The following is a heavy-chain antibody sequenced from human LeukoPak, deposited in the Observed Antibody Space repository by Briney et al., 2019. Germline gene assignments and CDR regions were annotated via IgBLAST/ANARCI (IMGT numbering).Heavy chain of an antibody. CDR1: GDTFTTHG. V-gene: IGHV1-3*01. Sequence: ASVKVSCKTSGDTFTTHGIHWVRQAPGQGLEWMGWINPGSGYTKYSEKFQGRATFTRDTDATTAYLEVNNLRSEDTAVYYCARDRRSIIWSGVPDNWFDPWGQGTLVTVSS. J-gene: IGHJ5*02. CDR2: INPGSGYT. CDR3: ARDRRSIIWSGVPDNWFDP. D-gene: IGHD3-10*01.